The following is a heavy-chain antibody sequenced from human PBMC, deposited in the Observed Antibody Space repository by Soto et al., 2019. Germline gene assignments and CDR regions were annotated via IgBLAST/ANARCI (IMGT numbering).Heavy chain of an antibody. CDR3: ARRDHSSGYYQNWFDP. D-gene: IGHD3-22*01. CDR1: GYSFTSYW. V-gene: IGHV5-51*01. CDR2: IHPGDSDT. J-gene: IGHJ5*02. Sequence: GESLKISCKGSGYSFTSYWIGWVRQMPGKGLEWMGIIHPGDSDTRYSPSFQGQVTISADKSISTAYLQWSSLKASDTAMYYCARRDHSSGYYQNWFDPWGQGTLVTVSS.